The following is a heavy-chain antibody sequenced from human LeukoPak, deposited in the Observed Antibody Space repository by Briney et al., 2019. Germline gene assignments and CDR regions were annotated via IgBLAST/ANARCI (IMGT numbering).Heavy chain of an antibody. D-gene: IGHD2-15*01. CDR2: IIPIFGIA. J-gene: IGHJ4*02. V-gene: IGHV1-69*04. CDR3: ARIGLWSGGSCYVDY. CDR1: GGTFSSYA. Sequence: SVKASCKASGGTFSSYAISWVRQAPGQGLEWMGRIIPIFGIANYAKKFQGRVTITADKSTSTAYMELSSLRSEDTAVYYCARIGLWSGGSCYVDYWVQGTLVTVSS.